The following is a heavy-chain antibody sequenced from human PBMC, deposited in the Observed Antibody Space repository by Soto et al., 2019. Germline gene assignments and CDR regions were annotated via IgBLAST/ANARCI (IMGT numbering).Heavy chain of an antibody. V-gene: IGHV3-23*01. J-gene: IGHJ4*02. CDR3: GRSGGGSPDFDC. CDR2: ISSGGGST. Sequence: GGSLRLSCAASGFTFSSYGMTWVRQAPGKGLQWVSAISSGGGSTYYADSVKGRFTISRDNSENTLYLQMNSLRAEDTAMYYCGRSGGGSPDFDCWGQGT. D-gene: IGHD3-16*01. CDR1: GFTFSSYG.